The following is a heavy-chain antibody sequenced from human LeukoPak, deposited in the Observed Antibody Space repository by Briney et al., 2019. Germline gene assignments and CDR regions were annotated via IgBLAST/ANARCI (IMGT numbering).Heavy chain of an antibody. CDR3: TRVEYYSTSAFFDY. V-gene: IGHV3-49*04. D-gene: IGHD2-8*01. CDR1: GFTFGDHA. CDR2: IRNKLYGGTA. Sequence: PGGSLRLSCAASGFTFGDHAMSWVRQAPGKGLEWVGFIRNKLYGGTAEYAASVKGRFTISRDDSKSIAYLQMNSLKTEDTAMYYCTRVEYYSTSAFFDYWGQGTLVTVSS. J-gene: IGHJ4*02.